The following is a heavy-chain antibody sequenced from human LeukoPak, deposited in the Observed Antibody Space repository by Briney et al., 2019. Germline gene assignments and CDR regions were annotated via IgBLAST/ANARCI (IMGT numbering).Heavy chain of an antibody. V-gene: IGHV3-48*03. CDR1: GFTFSSYE. Sequence: GGPLRLSCAASGFTFSSYEMNWVRQAPGKGLEWVSYISSSGSTIYYADSVKGRFTISRDNAKNSLYLQMNSLRAEDTAVYYCARVYYYDSSGYYYSVAKDDAFDIWGQGTMVTVSS. J-gene: IGHJ3*02. D-gene: IGHD3-22*01. CDR2: ISSSGSTI. CDR3: ARVYYYDSSGYYYSVAKDDAFDI.